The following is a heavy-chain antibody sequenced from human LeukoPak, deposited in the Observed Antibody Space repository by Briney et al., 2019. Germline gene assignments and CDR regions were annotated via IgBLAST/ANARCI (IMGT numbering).Heavy chain of an antibody. CDR2: IWYDGSNK. V-gene: IGHV3-33*01. CDR3: ARDCSSTSCYSLDY. D-gene: IGHD2-2*02. CDR1: GFTFSSYG. J-gene: IGHJ4*02. Sequence: GGSLRLSCAASGFTFSSYGMHWVRQAPGKGLEWVAVIWYDGSNKYYADSVKGRFTISRDNSKNTLYQQMNSLRAEDTAVYYCARDCSSTSCYSLDYWGQGTLVTVSS.